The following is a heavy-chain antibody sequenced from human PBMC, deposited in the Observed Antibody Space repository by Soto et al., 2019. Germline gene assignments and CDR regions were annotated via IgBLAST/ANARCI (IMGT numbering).Heavy chain of an antibody. Sequence: QVQLQESGPGLVKPSETLSLTCTVSGGSISSYYWSWIRQPPGKGLEWIGYIYYSGSTNYNPALKSRVTISVDTSKNQSSLKLSSVTAADTAVYYCARAGGYDSSGFDYWGQGTLVTVSS. CDR3: ARAGGYDSSGFDY. V-gene: IGHV4-59*01. J-gene: IGHJ4*02. CDR1: GGSISSYY. D-gene: IGHD3-22*01. CDR2: IYYSGST.